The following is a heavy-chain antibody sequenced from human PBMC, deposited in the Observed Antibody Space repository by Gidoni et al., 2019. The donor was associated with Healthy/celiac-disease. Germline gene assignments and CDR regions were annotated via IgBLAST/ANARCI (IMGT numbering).Heavy chain of an antibody. D-gene: IGHD3-10*01. Sequence: QVQLQPCGAGLLNPSETLSLTFAFYGGSFRGYYWSWIRQPPGKGLEWIGEINHSGSTNYNPSLKSRVTISVDTSKNQFSLKLSSVTAADTAVYYCARGFYGYFDYWGQGTLVTVSS. CDR2: INHSGST. V-gene: IGHV4-34*01. CDR1: GGSFRGYY. CDR3: ARGFYGYFDY. J-gene: IGHJ4*02.